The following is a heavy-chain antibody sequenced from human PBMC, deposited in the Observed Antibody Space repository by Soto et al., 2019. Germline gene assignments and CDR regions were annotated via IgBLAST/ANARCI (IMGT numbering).Heavy chain of an antibody. Sequence: VQLLESGGGLVQPGGSLRLACTASGFSFSSYAMGWVRQAPGKGLEWVSVISARGGSLYFADSVKGRFTISRDNSKNLLSLEMNNLRAEDTATYFGAKGSIEYSASVYHWGQGTLVVVSA. CDR2: ISARGGSL. J-gene: IGHJ5*02. V-gene: IGHV3-23*01. CDR3: AKGSIEYSASVYH. D-gene: IGHD5-12*01. CDR1: GFSFSSYA.